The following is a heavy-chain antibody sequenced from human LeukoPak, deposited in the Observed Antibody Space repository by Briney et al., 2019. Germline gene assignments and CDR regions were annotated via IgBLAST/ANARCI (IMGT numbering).Heavy chain of an antibody. V-gene: IGHV3-23*01. CDR3: AKDPLVNSQEYFDY. CDR2: ISGSGGST. Sequence: GGSLRLSCAASGFIFSSYAMSWVRQAPGKRLEWVSAISGSGGSTYYAESVKGRFTISRDNSKNTLYLQMNSLRVGDTALYYCAKDPLVNSQEYFDYWGQGTLVTVSS. D-gene: IGHD2/OR15-2a*01. J-gene: IGHJ4*02. CDR1: GFIFSSYA.